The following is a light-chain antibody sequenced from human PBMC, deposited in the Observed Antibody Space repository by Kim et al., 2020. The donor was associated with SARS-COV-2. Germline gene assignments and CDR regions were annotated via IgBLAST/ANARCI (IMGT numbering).Light chain of an antibody. CDR2: DAS. J-gene: IGKJ4*01. CDR1: QSVSSY. Sequence: EIVLTQSPATLSLSPGERATLSCRASQSVSSYLAWYQQRPGQAPRLLIYDASIRATDIPARFSGSGSGTDFTLTISSLEPEDFAVYYCQQRGNWPLTFGGGTKVDIK. V-gene: IGKV3-11*01. CDR3: QQRGNWPLT.